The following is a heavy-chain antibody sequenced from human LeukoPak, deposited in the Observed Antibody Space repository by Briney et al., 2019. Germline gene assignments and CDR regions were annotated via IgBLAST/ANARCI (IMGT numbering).Heavy chain of an antibody. D-gene: IGHD3-22*01. CDR1: GYTGTIYA. CDR2: SNASNCNR. V-gene: IGHV1-3*02. J-gene: IGHJ4*02. Sequence: ASVNVSCNASGYTGTIYAMHWVRHAPGQRLEWIGWSNASNCNRKYSKGFQGRVTSTRDTSASTAYMALSSLRSEDMAVYCCARGSDYYDSSGYYYVLSPFEYCGQGTLVTASS. CDR3: ARGSDYYDSSGYYYVLSPFEY.